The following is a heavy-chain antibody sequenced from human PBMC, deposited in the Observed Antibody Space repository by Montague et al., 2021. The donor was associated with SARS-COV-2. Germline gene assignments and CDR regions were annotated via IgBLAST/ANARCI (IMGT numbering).Heavy chain of an antibody. Sequence: SETLSLTCAVSGGSTSSSNWWSWVRQPPEKGLEWIGEIYHSGNTNYNPSLQSRFTISVDKSKNQFSLRLSSVTAADTAVYYCARSSILGAHRFWGQGTLVTVSS. V-gene: IGHV4-4*02. D-gene: IGHD3-16*01. CDR3: ARSSILGAHRF. CDR1: GGSTSSSNW. J-gene: IGHJ4*02. CDR2: IYHSGNT.